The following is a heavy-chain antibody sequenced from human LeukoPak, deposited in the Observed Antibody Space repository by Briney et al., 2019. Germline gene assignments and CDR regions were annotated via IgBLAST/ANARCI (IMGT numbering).Heavy chain of an antibody. D-gene: IGHD2-2*01. V-gene: IGHV4-31*02. Sequence: SETLSLTWIVAGGSISSGGYYWSWIRQHPGKGLEWIGYIYYSGSTYYNPSLKSRVTISVGTSKDQFSLKLSSVTAADTAVYYCARDLSGGCSSTSCYRPHGGLRFDPWGQGTLVTVSS. CDR2: IYYSGST. J-gene: IGHJ5*02. CDR3: ARDLSGGCSSTSCYRPHGGLRFDP. CDR1: GGSISSGGYY.